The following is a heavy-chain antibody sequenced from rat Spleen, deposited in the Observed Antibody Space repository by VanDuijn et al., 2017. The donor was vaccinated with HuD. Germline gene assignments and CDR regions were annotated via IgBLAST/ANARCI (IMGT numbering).Heavy chain of an antibody. D-gene: IGHD1-12*03. CDR1: GFTFSNYD. J-gene: IGHJ2*01. CDR2: IWDDETT. V-gene: IGHV2-13*01. Sequence: VQLVESGGGLVQPGRSMKLSCAASGFTFSNYDMVWVRQPPGKGLEWMGGIWDDETTDYNPALKSRLSISRDTSKSQVFLRMDSLQTDDTAIYFCSCDGYYWGQGVMVTVSS. CDR3: SCDGYY.